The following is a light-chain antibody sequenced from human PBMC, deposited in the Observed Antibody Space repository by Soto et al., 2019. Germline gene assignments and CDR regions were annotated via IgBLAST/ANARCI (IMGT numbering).Light chain of an antibody. CDR2: EGT. CDR3: CSYAGSDTMI. Sequence: QSALTQPASVSGSPGQSITISCTGTRSNVGSYDLVSWYQQHPGEAPKLMIYEGTKRPSGVSNRFSGSKSANTASLTISGLQPEDAADYYCCSYAGSDTMIFGGGTKLTVL. CDR1: RSNVGSYDL. V-gene: IGLV2-23*01. J-gene: IGLJ2*01.